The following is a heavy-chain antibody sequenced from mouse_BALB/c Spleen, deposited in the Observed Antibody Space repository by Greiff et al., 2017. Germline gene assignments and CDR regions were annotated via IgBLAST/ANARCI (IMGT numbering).Heavy chain of an antibody. CDR1: GFNIKDTY. D-gene: IGHD6-1*01. CDR2: IDPANGNT. CDR3: ACRSGYFDY. J-gene: IGHJ2*01. V-gene: IGHV14-3*02. Sequence: EVQGVESGAELVKPGASVKLSCTASGFNIKDTYMHWVKQRPEQGLEWIGRIDPANGNTKYDPKFQGKATITADTSSNTAYLQLSSLTSEDTAVYYCACRSGYFDYWGQGTTLTVSS.